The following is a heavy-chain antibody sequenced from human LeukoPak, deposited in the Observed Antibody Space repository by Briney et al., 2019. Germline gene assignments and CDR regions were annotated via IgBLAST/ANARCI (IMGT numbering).Heavy chain of an antibody. Sequence: PGGSLRLSCAASGFTFSSYSMTWVRQAPGKGLEWVSSISSSSSYIYYADSVKGRFTISRDNAKNSLYLQMNSLRAEDTAVYYCARDTVEYYYDSSGYYDYWGQGTLVTVSS. D-gene: IGHD3-22*01. CDR2: ISSSSSYI. CDR3: ARDTVEYYYDSSGYYDY. V-gene: IGHV3-21*01. CDR1: GFTFSSYS. J-gene: IGHJ4*02.